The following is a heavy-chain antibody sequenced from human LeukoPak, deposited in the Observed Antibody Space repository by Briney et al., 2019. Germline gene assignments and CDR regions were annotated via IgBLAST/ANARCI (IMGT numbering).Heavy chain of an antibody. CDR2: ISSNGCST. CDR1: GFTFSSYA. V-gene: IGHV3-64*01. D-gene: IGHD1-26*01. Sequence: PGVSLRLSCAASGFTFSSYAMHWVRQAPGKGLEYVSAISSNGCSTYYANSVKGRFTISRDNSKNTLYLQMGSLRAEDMAVYYCARDIGSYYAYYYYYMDVWGKGTTVTVSS. J-gene: IGHJ6*03. CDR3: ARDIGSYYAYYYYYMDV.